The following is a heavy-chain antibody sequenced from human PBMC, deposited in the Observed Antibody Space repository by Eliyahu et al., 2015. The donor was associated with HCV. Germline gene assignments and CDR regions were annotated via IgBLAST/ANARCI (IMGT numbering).Heavy chain of an antibody. J-gene: IGHJ4*02. CDR3: ASRLASSGYSYAF. V-gene: IGHV4-39*07. D-gene: IGHD5-18*01. Sequence: HLQLQESGPGLLKPSETLSLTCTVSAGXXXISTAYXGWIXXPPGXGLEWLGDIPYSGSPNYNPSLMSRLTISVDVSKNQFSLKLSAVTAADTAVYFCASRLASSGYSYAFWGQGTLVTVSS. CDR1: AGXXXISTAY. CDR2: IPYSGSP.